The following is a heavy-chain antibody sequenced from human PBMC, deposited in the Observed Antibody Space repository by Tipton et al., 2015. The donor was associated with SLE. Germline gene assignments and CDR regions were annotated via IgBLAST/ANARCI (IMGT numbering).Heavy chain of an antibody. Sequence: TLSLTCTVSGGSISSSSYYWGWIRQPPGKGLEWIGSIYYSGSTYYNPSLKSRVTISVDTSKNQFSLKLSSVTAADTAVYYCARDSGASSWYPGAFDIWGQGTMVTASS. D-gene: IGHD6-13*01. CDR2: IYYSGST. CDR1: GGSISSSSYY. J-gene: IGHJ3*02. V-gene: IGHV4-39*07. CDR3: ARDSGASSWYPGAFDI.